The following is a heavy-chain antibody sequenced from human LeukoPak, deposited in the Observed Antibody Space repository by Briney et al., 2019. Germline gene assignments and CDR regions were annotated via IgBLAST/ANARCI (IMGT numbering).Heavy chain of an antibody. Sequence: PSQTLSLTCTVSGGSISSGSYYWSWIRQPAGKGLEWIGRIYTSGSTNYNPSLKSRVTISVDTSKNQFSLKLSSVTAADTAVYYCARSPPDTYYDFWSGYSVYWYFDLWGRGTLVTVSS. J-gene: IGHJ2*01. CDR3: ARSPPDTYYDFWSGYSVYWYFDL. V-gene: IGHV4-61*02. CDR2: IYTSGST. CDR1: GGSISSGSYY. D-gene: IGHD3-3*01.